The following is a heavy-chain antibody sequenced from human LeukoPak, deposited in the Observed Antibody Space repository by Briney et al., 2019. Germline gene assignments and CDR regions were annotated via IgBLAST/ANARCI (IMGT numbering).Heavy chain of an antibody. CDR3: AGFYSYGSSRNFDY. CDR2: ISSSSSTI. V-gene: IGHV3-48*02. D-gene: IGHD5-18*01. J-gene: IGHJ4*02. CDR1: GLTFSNYD. Sequence: PGGSLRLSCAASGLTFSNYDMNWVRQAPGKGLEWVSYISSSSSTIYYADSVKGRFTISRDNAKNSLYLQMNSLRDEDTAVYYCAGFYSYGSSRNFDYWGQGTLVTVSS.